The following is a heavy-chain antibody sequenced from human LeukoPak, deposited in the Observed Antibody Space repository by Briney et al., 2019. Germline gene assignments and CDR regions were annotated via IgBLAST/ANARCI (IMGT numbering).Heavy chain of an antibody. CDR1: GFTVSSNY. CDR3: ARDPSGSGWSLNY. J-gene: IGHJ4*02. CDR2: IYSGGST. D-gene: IGHD6-19*01. V-gene: IGHV3-53*01. Sequence: PGGSLRLSCAASGFTVSSNYMSWVRHAPGKGLEWVSVIYSGGSTYYADSVKGRFTISRDNSKNTVCLQMNSLRVEDTAVYYCARDPSGSGWSLNYWGQGTLVTVSS.